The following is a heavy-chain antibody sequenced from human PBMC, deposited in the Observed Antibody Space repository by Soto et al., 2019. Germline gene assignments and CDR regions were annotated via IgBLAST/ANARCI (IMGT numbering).Heavy chain of an antibody. CDR1: GFTFSSYA. Sequence: GGSLRLSCAASGFTFSSYAMSWVRQAPGKGLEWVSAISGSGGSTYYADSVKGRFTISRDNSKNTLYLQMNSLGAEDTAVYYCAKYYGSGSYSYFYNDYWGQGTLVTVSS. CDR2: ISGSGGST. CDR3: AKYYGSGSYSYFYNDY. V-gene: IGHV3-23*01. J-gene: IGHJ4*02. D-gene: IGHD3-10*01.